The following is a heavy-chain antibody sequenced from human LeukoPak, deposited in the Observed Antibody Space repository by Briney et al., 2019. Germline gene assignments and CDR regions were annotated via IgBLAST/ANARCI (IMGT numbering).Heavy chain of an antibody. CDR3: AGDFWSGYYRINAFDI. V-gene: IGHV3-23*01. CDR1: GGSISSGDYY. D-gene: IGHD3-3*01. CDR2: ISGSGGST. J-gene: IGHJ3*02. Sequence: ETLSLTCTVSGGSISSGDYYWSWIRQPPGKGLEWVSAISGSGGSTYYADSVKGRFTISRDSSKNTLYLQMNSLRAEDTAVYYCAGDFWSGYYRINAFDIWGQGTMVTVSS.